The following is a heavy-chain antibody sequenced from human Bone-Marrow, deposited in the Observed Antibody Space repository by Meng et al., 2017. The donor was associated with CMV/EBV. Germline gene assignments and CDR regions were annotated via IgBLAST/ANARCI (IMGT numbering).Heavy chain of an antibody. CDR1: GYTFTSYY. V-gene: IGHV1-46*01. J-gene: IGHJ4*02. CDR2: INPSGGST. Sequence: ASVKVSCKASGYTFTSYYMHWVRQAPGQGLEWMGIINPSGGSTTYAQKFQGRVTMTRDTSTSTVYMELSSLRSEDTAVYYCARGGNIVVVVAATLADYWGQGTLVTVPS. CDR3: ARGGNIVVVVAATLADY. D-gene: IGHD2-15*01.